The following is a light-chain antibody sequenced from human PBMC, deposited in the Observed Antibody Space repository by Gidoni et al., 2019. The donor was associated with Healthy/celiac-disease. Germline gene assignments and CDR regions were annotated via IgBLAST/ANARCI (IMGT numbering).Light chain of an antibody. J-gene: IGKJ3*01. CDR1: QGISNY. V-gene: IGKV1-27*01. CDR2: AAS. Sequence: DIKMTPSPSSLSAAVGDRVTITCRASQGISNYLDWYQQKPGKVPKLLIYAASTLQSGVPSRFSGSGSGTDFTLTISSLQPEDVATYYCQKYNSAPFTFXPXTKVDIK. CDR3: QKYNSAPFT.